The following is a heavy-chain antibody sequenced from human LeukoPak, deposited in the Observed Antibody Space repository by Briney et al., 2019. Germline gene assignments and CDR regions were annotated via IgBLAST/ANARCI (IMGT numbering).Heavy chain of an antibody. CDR2: INSDGKTT. V-gene: IGHV3-74*01. CDR1: GFTFSNYW. Sequence: GGSLRLSCAASGFTFSNYWMYWVRQAPGKGLVWVSRINSDGKTTNYADSVKGRFTISRDNAKNTLYLQMNSLRAEDTAVYYCARDGYNSDFGDYWGQGTLVTVSS. D-gene: IGHD5-24*01. CDR3: ARDGYNSDFGDY. J-gene: IGHJ4*02.